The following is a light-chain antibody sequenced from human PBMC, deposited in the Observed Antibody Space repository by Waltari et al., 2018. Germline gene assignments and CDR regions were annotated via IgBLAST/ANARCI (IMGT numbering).Light chain of an antibody. J-gene: IGLJ2*01. V-gene: IGLV2-8*01. Sequence: QSALTQPPSASGSPGQSVTIPCTGTSSDVGGYNYVSWYQQHPGTAPEFRVCDGSERAQGVPDGYLGSRSSDTASLAVSGLQAEDEADYYCSSYAGSNNLVFGGGTKLTVL. CDR2: DGS. CDR3: SSYAGSNNLV. CDR1: SSDVGGYNY.